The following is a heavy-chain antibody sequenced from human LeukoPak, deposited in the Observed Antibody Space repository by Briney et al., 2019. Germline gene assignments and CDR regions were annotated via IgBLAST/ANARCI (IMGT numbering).Heavy chain of an antibody. CDR2: ISRGGTTI. V-gene: IGHV3-48*03. CDR3: AREGDGYNSPIVY. CDR1: GFTFSSYE. D-gene: IGHD5-24*01. Sequence: GGSLRLSCAAAGFTFSSYEMNWVRQAPGKGLGWVSYISRGGTTIYYADSVKGRFTISRDNAKNLLYLQMNSLRAEDTAVYYCAREGDGYNSPIVYWGQGTLVTVSS. J-gene: IGHJ4*02.